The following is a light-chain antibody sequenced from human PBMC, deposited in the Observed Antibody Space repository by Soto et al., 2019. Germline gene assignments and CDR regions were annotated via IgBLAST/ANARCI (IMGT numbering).Light chain of an antibody. CDR3: ISYSGSNNWV. Sequence: QSALTKPPTASGSPGQSVTISCTGTSSDVGGYNYVSWYQQHPGKAPKLMIYEVSKRPSGVPDRFSGSKSGNTASLTVSVLQAEDESDYYCISYSGSNNWVFGGGTKLTLL. CDR2: EVS. CDR1: SSDVGGYNY. V-gene: IGLV2-8*01. J-gene: IGLJ3*02.